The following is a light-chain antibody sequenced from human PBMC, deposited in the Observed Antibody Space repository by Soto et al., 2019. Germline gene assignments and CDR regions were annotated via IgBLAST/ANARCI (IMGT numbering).Light chain of an antibody. CDR3: QQYNSWTPLT. V-gene: IGKV3-15*01. Sequence: ERVMTESTATLSVSPEEKATLSCRASQRVSRNLAWYQQKPGQAPRLLIYDASTRATGIPDRYSGSGSETEFTLTIISLQSEDYAIYYCQQYNSWTPLTFGQGTQVDI. CDR1: QRVSRN. J-gene: IGKJ1*01. CDR2: DAS.